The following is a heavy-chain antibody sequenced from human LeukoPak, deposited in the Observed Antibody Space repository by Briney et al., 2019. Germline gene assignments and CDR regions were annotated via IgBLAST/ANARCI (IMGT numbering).Heavy chain of an antibody. Sequence: PSETLSLTCTVSGGSISSYYWSWIRQPPGKGLEWIGYIYYSGSTNYNPSLKSRVTISVDTSKNQFSLKLSSVTAADTAVYYCARQLGGSGSYWGQGTLVTVSS. CDR2: IYYSGST. CDR1: GGSISSYY. CDR3: ARQLGGSGSY. V-gene: IGHV4-59*01. J-gene: IGHJ4*02. D-gene: IGHD3-10*01.